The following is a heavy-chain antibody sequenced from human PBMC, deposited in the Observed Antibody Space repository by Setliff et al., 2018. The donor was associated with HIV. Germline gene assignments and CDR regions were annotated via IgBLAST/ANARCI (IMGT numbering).Heavy chain of an antibody. D-gene: IGHD2-15*01. Sequence: ASVKVSCKASGYTFTDYAMNWVRQAPGQGLEWMGWIHTSTGNPTYAQGFTGRFVFSLDTSVNTAYLQISSLKAEDTAVYYCASYCYGVKCYGTNMDVWGRGTTVTVSS. J-gene: IGHJ6*03. V-gene: IGHV7-4-1*02. CDR3: ASYCYGVKCYGTNMDV. CDR2: IHTSTGNP. CDR1: GYTFTDYA.